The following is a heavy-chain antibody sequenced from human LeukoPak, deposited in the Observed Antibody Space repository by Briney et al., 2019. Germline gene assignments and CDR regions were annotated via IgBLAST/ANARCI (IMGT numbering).Heavy chain of an antibody. CDR1: GYTFTSYG. CDR2: ISAYNGNT. V-gene: IGHV1-18*01. D-gene: IGHD3-10*01. J-gene: IGHJ5*02. Sequence: ASVKVSCKASGYTFTSYGISWVRQAPGQGLEWMGWISAYNGNTNYAQKLQGRVTITADKSTSTAYMELSSLRSEDTAVYYCAREEVVRGVIRCWFDPWGQGTLVTVSS. CDR3: AREEVVRGVIRCWFDP.